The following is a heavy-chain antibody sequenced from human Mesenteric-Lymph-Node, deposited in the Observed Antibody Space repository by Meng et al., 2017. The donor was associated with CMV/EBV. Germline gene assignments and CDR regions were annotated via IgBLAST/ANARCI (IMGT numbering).Heavy chain of an antibody. CDR3: PREARHPRASSDCPDSYTPYYFDS. J-gene: IGHJ4*02. CDR2: ISYDGSTK. V-gene: IGHV3-30-3*01. D-gene: IGHD2-2*02. Sequence: GESLKISCAASGFTFSRYAMHWVRQAPGKGLEWVAVISYDGSTKYYADSVKGRFTVSIDNANHSLYLQLNSLRVQDTALSFCPREARHPRASSDCPDSYTPYYFDSWGQGSLVTVSS. CDR1: GFTFSRYA.